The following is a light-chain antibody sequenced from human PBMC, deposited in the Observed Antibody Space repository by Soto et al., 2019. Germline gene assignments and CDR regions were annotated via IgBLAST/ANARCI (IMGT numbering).Light chain of an antibody. CDR1: QSVSSN. Sequence: EMLMTHSAATLSVSPEDSGTLSCRASQSVSSNLAWYQQRPGQAPRLLIYDASTRATGIPSRFSGSGSGTEFTLTISSLEPEDFAVYYCQQRSNWPPWTFGQGTKVDIK. J-gene: IGKJ1*01. CDR3: QQRSNWPPWT. V-gene: IGKV3-11*01. CDR2: DAS.